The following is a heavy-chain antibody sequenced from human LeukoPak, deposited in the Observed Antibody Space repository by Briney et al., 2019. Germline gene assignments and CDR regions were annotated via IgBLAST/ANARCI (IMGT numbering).Heavy chain of an antibody. V-gene: IGHV3-48*03. Sequence: PGGSLRLSCAASGFTFSSYEMNWVRQAPGKGLEWVSYISSSGSTIYYADSVKGRFTISRDNSKNTLHLQMNSLRAEDTAIYYCAKIGANVGFWGQGNLVTVSS. CDR1: GFTFSSYE. CDR3: AKIGANVGF. CDR2: ISSSGSTI. D-gene: IGHD4/OR15-4a*01. J-gene: IGHJ4*02.